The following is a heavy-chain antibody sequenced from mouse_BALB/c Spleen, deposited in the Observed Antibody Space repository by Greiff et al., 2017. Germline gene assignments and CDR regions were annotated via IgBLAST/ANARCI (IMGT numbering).Heavy chain of an antibody. V-gene: IGHV5-6-5*01. J-gene: IGHJ3*01. CDR1: GFTFSSYA. Sequence: EVKLMESGGGLVKPGGSLKLSCAASGFTFSSYAMSWVRQTPEKRLEWVASISSGGSTYYPDSVKGRFTISRDNARNILYLQMSSLRSEDTAMYYCARADAFAYWGQGTLVTVSA. CDR2: ISSGGST. CDR3: ARADAFAY.